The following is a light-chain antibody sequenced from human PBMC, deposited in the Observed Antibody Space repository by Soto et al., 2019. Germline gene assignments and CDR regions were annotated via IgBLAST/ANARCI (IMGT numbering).Light chain of an antibody. J-gene: IGKJ4*01. V-gene: IGKV3-11*01. CDR3: QQHANWPLT. CDR1: QSVGDN. Sequence: EIVLTQSPATLSLSPGERATLSCRASQSVGDNLAWYQNKPGQAPSLLIYEASTRATGVPARFSGSGSGTEFTLTISSLESEDFAVYYCQQHANWPLTFGGGTKVEIK. CDR2: EAS.